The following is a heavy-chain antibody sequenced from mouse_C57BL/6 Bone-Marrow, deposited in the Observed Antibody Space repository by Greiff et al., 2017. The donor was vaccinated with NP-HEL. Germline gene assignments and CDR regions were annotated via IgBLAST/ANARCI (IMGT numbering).Heavy chain of an antibody. V-gene: IGHV5-12*01. Sequence: EVMLVESGGGLVQPGGSLKLSCAASGFTFSDYYMYWVRQTPEKRLEWVAYISNGGGSTYYPDTVKGRFTISRDNAKNTLYLQMSRLKSEDTAMYYCASRTGYYAMDYWGQGTSVTVSS. CDR1: GFTFSDYY. CDR3: ASRTGYYAMDY. CDR2: ISNGGGST. J-gene: IGHJ4*01.